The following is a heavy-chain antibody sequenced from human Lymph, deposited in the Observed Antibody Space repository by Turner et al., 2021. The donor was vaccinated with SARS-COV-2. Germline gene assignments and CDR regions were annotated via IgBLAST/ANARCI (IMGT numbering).Heavy chain of an antibody. Sequence: EVQLVESGGGVVQPGGSLRLSCAASGSTFDEYAMHWVRQAPGKGLEWVSLISGDGGGTYYADSVKGRFTISRDDSNNSLYLQINSLRTEDTALYYCSKEGLSGRRLQFVPYFAYWGQGTLVSVSS. CDR1: GSTFDEYA. V-gene: IGHV3-43*02. D-gene: IGHD5-12*01. CDR3: SKEGLSGRRLQFVPYFAY. J-gene: IGHJ4*02. CDR2: ISGDGGGT.